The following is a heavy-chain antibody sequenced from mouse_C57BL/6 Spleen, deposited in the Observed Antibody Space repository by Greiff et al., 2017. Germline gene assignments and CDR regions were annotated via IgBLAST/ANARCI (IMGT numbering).Heavy chain of an antibody. V-gene: IGHV1-42*01. J-gene: IGHJ4*01. CDR2: INPSTGGT. Sequence: EVKLQESGPELVKPGASVKISCKASGYSFTGYYMNWVKQSPEKSLEWIGEINPSTGGTTYNQKFKAQATLTVDKSSSTAYMQLKSLTSEDSAVYYCARGDYDYAMDYWGQGTSVTVSS. D-gene: IGHD2-4*01. CDR3: ARGDYDYAMDY. CDR1: GYSFTGYY.